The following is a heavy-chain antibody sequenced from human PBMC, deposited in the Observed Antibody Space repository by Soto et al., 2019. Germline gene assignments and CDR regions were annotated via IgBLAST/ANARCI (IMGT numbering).Heavy chain of an antibody. CDR1: GFTFGRYS. J-gene: IGHJ4*02. D-gene: IGHD2-21*02. V-gene: IGHV3-21*01. CDR2: ISSSSSSI. CDR3: ARGGIVVMTAVFDY. Sequence: EVQLVESGGGLVKPGGSLRLSCAASGFTFGRYSMNWVRQAPGKGLEWVSSISSSSSSIYYADSVKGRFTISRDNAKNSLYLQMNSLRAEDTAAYYCARGGIVVMTAVFDYWGQGILVTVSS.